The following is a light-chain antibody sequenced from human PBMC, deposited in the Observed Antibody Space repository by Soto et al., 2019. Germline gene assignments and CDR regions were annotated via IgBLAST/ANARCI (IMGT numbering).Light chain of an antibody. CDR3: TSYAGGNNV. Sequence: QSALTQPPSASGSPGQSVTISCTGTSSDVGGYNYVSWYQQHPGKVPKLMIYEVNKRPSEVPDRFSGSKSGNTASLTVSGLQPEDEADYYCTSYAGGNNVFGTGTKVTVL. CDR1: SSDVGGYNY. J-gene: IGLJ1*01. CDR2: EVN. V-gene: IGLV2-8*01.